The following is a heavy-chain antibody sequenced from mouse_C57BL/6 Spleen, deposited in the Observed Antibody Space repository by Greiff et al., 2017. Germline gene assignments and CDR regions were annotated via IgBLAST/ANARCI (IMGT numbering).Heavy chain of an antibody. J-gene: IGHJ2*01. CDR2: INPNYGTT. CDR1: GYSFTDYN. Sequence: VQLQQSGPELVKPGASVKISCKASGYSFTDYNMNWVKQSNGKSLEWIGVINPNYGTTSYNQKFKGKATLTVDQSSSTAYMQLNSLTSEDSAVYYCASRIYYGNYGCFDYWGQGTTLTVSS. D-gene: IGHD2-1*01. CDR3: ASRIYYGNYGCFDY. V-gene: IGHV1-39*01.